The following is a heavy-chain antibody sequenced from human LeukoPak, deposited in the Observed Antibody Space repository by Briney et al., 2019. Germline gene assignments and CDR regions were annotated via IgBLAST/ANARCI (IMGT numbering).Heavy chain of an antibody. V-gene: IGHV3-48*01. CDR3: ARLITGYFDH. D-gene: IGHD1-14*01. J-gene: IGHJ4*02. CDR2: ISSSSGTI. CDR1: EFTFSTYS. Sequence: GGSLRLSCAASEFTFSTYSMTWVRQAPGKGLEWVSYISSSSGTIFYADSVKGRFTISRDNAKNSLYLQMSSLRAEDTAVYYCARLITGYFDHWGQGTLVTVSS.